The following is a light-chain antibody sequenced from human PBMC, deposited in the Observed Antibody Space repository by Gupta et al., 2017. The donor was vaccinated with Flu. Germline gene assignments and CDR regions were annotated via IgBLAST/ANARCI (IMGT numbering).Light chain of an antibody. V-gene: IGKV1-5*03. CDR3: QRYDSLWT. J-gene: IGKJ1*01. CDR2: QAS. Sequence: DIQMTQSPSTLSASVGDRVTITCLASQSISSWLAWYQQKPGKVPKLLIYQASSLESGFPSRFSGSGSGTEFTLTISSLQPDDVATYYCQRYDSLWTFGQGTRVEIK. CDR1: QSISSW.